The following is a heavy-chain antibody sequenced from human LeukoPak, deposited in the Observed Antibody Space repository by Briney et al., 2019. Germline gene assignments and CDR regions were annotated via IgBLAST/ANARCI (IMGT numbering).Heavy chain of an antibody. CDR3: VRRLNTVDDAFDV. CDR1: GVSVSSDHYY. V-gene: IGHV4-31*03. Sequence: KSSETLSLTCSVSGVSVSSDHYYWVWIRQPPGKGLEWIGYIYYTGSTSYNPSLKSRLTISADTSKTQFSLKLSSVTAADTALYYCVRRLNTVDDAFDVWGQGTMVTVSS. CDR2: IYYTGST. D-gene: IGHD4-11*01. J-gene: IGHJ3*01.